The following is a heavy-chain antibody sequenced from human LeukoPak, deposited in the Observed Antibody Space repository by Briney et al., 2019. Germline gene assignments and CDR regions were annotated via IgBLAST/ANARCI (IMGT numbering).Heavy chain of an antibody. J-gene: IGHJ6*03. CDR3: ARDGGSSWYDPYYYYYMDV. V-gene: IGHV4-39*02. CDR2: IYYSGST. D-gene: IGHD6-13*01. CDR1: GGSISSSSYY. Sequence: SETLSLTCTVSGGSISSSSYYWGWIRQPPGKGLEWIGSIYYSGSTYYNPSLKSRVTISVDRSKNQFSLKLSSVTAADTAVYYCARDGGSSWYDPYYYYYMDVWGKGTTVTVSS.